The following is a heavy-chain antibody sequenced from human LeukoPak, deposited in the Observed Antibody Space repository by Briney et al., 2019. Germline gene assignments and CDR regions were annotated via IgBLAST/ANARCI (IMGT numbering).Heavy chain of an antibody. J-gene: IGHJ3*02. CDR1: RYTLTELS. D-gene: IGHD3-22*01. CDR2: FDPEHGET. CDR3: ATGRLYYDRRGYYENDAFDT. V-gene: IGHV1-24*01. Sequence: ASVKVPCKVSRYTLTELSMHWVRQAPGKGLEWMGGFDPEHGETIYAQKFQGRVTMTEGTSTDTAYMELSSLRSEDTAVYYCATGRLYYDRRGYYENDAFDTWGQGTMVTVSS.